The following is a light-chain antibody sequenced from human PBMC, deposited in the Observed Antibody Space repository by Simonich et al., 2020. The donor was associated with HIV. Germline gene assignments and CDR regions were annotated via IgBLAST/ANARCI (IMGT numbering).Light chain of an antibody. V-gene: IGLV5-45*01. J-gene: IGLJ3*02. Sequence: QAVLTQPASLSASPGASASLTCTLRSGINVGTYRIYWYQQKPGSPPQYLLRYKSDSDKQQGSGVPSRFSGSKSGNTASLTISGLQAEDEAHYYCSSYTSSSTWVFGGGTKLTVL. CDR1: SGINVGTYR. CDR2: YKSDSDK. CDR3: SSYTSSSTWV.